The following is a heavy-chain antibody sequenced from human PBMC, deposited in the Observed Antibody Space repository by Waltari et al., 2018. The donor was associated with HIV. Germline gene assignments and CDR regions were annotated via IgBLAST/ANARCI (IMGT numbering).Heavy chain of an antibody. J-gene: IGHJ4*02. CDR2: INQAGTER. Sequence: EVRLVESGGGWVQPGGSLTLTCDTSGFTFPFFWLSWVRQAPGKGLEWVANINQAGTERHYVDSVRGRFTISRDNGKRSSFLQMNSLSVEDTAVYYCATTHGSGDYDNDFDYWGQGTLV. CDR3: ATTHGSGDYDNDFDY. D-gene: IGHD3-10*01. CDR1: GFTFPFFW. V-gene: IGHV3-7*01.